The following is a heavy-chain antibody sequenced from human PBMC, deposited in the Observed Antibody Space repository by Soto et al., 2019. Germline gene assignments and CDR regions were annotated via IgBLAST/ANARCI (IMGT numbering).Heavy chain of an antibody. CDR2: ISYDGSNK. V-gene: IGHV3-30*18. Sequence: GGSLRLSCAASGFTFSSYGMHWVRQAQGKGLERVAVISYDGSNKYYADSVKGRFTISRDNSKNTLYLQMNSLRAEDTFVYYCAKGRGGDYKYYFDYWGQGTLVTVSS. CDR3: AKGRGGDYKYYFDY. J-gene: IGHJ4*02. CDR1: GFTFSSYG. D-gene: IGHD4-17*01.